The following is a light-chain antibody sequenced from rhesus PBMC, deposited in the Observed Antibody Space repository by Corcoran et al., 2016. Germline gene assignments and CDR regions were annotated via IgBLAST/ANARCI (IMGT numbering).Light chain of an antibody. Sequence: DIQMTQSPSSLSASVGDRVTITCRASQGISNDLAWYQQKPGERPKFLIYAATNLQRGIPSRFSGSWSWTDFPLTISSLQSEDFATYYCQHYYIFPPTFGQGTKVESK. CDR3: QHYYIFPPT. CDR2: AAT. J-gene: IGKJ1*01. V-gene: IGKV1-33*02. CDR1: QGISND.